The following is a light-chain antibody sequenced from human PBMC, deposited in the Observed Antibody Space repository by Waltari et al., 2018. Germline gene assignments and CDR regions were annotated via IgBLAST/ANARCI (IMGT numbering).Light chain of an antibody. J-gene: IGLJ3*02. CDR2: EVS. Sequence: QSALTQPASISGSPGQSITLSCAGTISDVGSFILVSCYQHHPGKAPKLMIFEVSQRPSGISDRFSGSKSGNTASLTISGLQAEDEANYYCCSYARSKVGLCGGGTKLTVL. V-gene: IGLV2-23*02. CDR1: ISDVGSFIL. CDR3: CSYARSKVGL.